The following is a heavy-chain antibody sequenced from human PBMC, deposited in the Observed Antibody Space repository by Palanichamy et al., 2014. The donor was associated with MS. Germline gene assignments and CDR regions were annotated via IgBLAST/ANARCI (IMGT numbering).Heavy chain of an antibody. D-gene: IGHD2-2*01. J-gene: IGHJ6*02. CDR3: AKDMRYCSSTSCCYYYYGMDV. CDR2: ST. V-gene: IGHV3-43D*04. Sequence: STWDADSVKGRFTISRDNSKNSLYLQMNSLRAEDTALYYCAKDMRYCSSTSCCYYYYGMDVWGQGTTVTVSS.